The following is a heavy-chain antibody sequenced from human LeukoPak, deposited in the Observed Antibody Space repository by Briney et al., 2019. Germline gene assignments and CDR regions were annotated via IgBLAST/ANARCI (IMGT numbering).Heavy chain of an antibody. D-gene: IGHD1/OR15-1a*01. J-gene: IGHJ4*02. CDR2: INPNSGDT. Sequence: ASVKVSCKAAGYTLTGYYMHWVRQAPGQGLEWMGWINPNSGDTNYAQKFQGRVTMTRDTSISTAYMELSRLRSDDSAVYYCTRVRANNFDYWGQGTLVTVSS. V-gene: IGHV1-2*02. CDR1: GYTLTGYY. CDR3: TRVRANNFDY.